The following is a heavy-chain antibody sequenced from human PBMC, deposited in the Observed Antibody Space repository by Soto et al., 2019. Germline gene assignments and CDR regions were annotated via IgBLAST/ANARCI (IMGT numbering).Heavy chain of an antibody. CDR1: GGPISSSNW. D-gene: IGHD5-12*01. CDR3: ARVAHYYQNAIDV. J-gene: IGHJ6*01. CDR2: IYHNGST. Sequence: SETLSLTCDVSGGPISSSNWWTWVRQPQGKGLEWIGEIYHNGSTNCNPSLKSRVSMSVDKSKNQFSLNLSSVTAADTAVYYCARVAHYYQNAIDVWGQGTTVTVSS. V-gene: IGHV4-4*02.